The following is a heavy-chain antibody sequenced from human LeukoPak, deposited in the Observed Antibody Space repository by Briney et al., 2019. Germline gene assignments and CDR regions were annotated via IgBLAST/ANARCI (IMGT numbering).Heavy chain of an antibody. J-gene: IGHJ6*02. CDR1: GGSISSYY. CDR2: IYYSGST. CDR3: ARDRRRFGANYGMDV. V-gene: IGHV4-30-4*08. D-gene: IGHD3-10*01. Sequence: PSETLSLTCTVSGGSISSYYWSWIRQPPGKGLERIGYIYYSGSTYYNPSLKSRVTISVDTSKNQFSLKLSSVTAADTAVYYCARDRRRFGANYGMDVWGQGTTVTVSS.